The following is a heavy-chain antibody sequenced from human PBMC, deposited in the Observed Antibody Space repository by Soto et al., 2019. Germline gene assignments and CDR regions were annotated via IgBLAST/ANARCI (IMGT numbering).Heavy chain of an antibody. Sequence: QVQLQESGPGLVKPSETLSLTCIVSGGSISSYYWSWIRQPPGKGLEWIGYIYYSGSTNYNPSLKSRVTISVDTSKNQFSLKLSSVTAADTVVYYCARPGGYSGYDAFDIWGQGTMVTVSS. D-gene: IGHD5-12*01. CDR1: GGSISSYY. CDR3: ARPGGYSGYDAFDI. CDR2: IYYSGST. J-gene: IGHJ3*02. V-gene: IGHV4-59*08.